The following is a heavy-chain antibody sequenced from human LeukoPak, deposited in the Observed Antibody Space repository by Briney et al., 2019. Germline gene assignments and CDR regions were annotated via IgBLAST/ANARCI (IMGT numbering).Heavy chain of an antibody. D-gene: IGHD3-22*01. CDR1: GFTFSDYA. Sequence: GGSLRLSCAASGFTFSDYAMTWIRQAPGKGLEWVSTISGSGISTYFADSVKGRFTISRDNSRNTLFLQMNSLRAEDTAVYYCARGYYYDSSGYYLYYYYYGMDVWGQGTTVTVSS. CDR2: ISGSGIST. J-gene: IGHJ6*02. CDR3: ARGYYYDSSGYYLYYYYYGMDV. V-gene: IGHV3-23*01.